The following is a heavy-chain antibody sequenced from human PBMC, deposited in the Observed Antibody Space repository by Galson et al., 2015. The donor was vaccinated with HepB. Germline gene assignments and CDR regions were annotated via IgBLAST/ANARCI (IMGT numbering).Heavy chain of an antibody. V-gene: IGHV1-18*04. J-gene: IGHJ6*02. D-gene: IGHD3-3*01. CDR1: GYTFTSYG. CDR2: ISAYNGNT. Sequence: SVKVSCKASGYTFTSYGISWVRQAPGQGLEWMGWISAYNGNTNYAQKLQGRVTMTTDTSTSTAYMELRSLRSDDTAVYYCARALSPQVLRFYYGMDVWGQGTTVTVSS. CDR3: ARALSPQVLRFYYGMDV.